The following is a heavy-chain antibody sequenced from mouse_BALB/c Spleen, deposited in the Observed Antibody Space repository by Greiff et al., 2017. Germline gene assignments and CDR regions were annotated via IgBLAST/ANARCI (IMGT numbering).Heavy chain of an antibody. CDR1: GYTFTDYA. J-gene: IGHJ1*01. CDR3: ARGPIYRYNWYFDV. V-gene: IGHV1S137*01. D-gene: IGHD2-14*01. CDR2: ISTYYGDA. Sequence: VQLQQSGAELVRPGVSVKISCKGSGYTFTDYAMHWVKQSHAKSLEWIGVISTYYGDASYNQKFKGKATMTVDKSSSTAYMELARLTSEDSAIYYCARGPIYRYNWYFDVWGAGTTVTVSS.